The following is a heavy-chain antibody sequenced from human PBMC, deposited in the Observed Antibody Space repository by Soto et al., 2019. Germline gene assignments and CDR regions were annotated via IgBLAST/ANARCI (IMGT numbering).Heavy chain of an antibody. CDR2: IYHSGST. CDR1: GGSISSGGYS. J-gene: IGHJ4*02. V-gene: IGHV4-30-2*01. D-gene: IGHD6-13*01. CDR3: ARVWYSSSWYYFDY. Sequence: SETLSLTCTVSGGSISSGGYSWSWIRQPPGKGLEWIGYIYHSGSTYYNPSLKSRVTISVDRSKNQFSLKLSSVTAADTAVYYCARVWYSSSWYYFDYWGQGTLVTVS.